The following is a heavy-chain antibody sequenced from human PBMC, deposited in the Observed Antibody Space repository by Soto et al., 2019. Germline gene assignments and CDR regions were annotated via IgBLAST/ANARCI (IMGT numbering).Heavy chain of an antibody. D-gene: IGHD6-6*01. CDR2: IYYSGST. V-gene: IGHV4-59*01. Sequence: PSETLSLTCTVSGGSISSYYWSWIRQPPGKGLEWIGYIYYSGSTNYNPSLKSRVTISVDTSKNQFSLKLSSVTAADTAVYYCARTLPASIAARPNWFDPWGQGTLVTVSS. J-gene: IGHJ5*02. CDR1: GGSISSYY. CDR3: ARTLPASIAARPNWFDP.